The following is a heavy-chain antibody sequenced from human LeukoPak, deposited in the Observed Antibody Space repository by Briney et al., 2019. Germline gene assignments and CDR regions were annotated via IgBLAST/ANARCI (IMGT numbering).Heavy chain of an antibody. J-gene: IGHJ3*02. D-gene: IGHD3-22*01. CDR2: IYPGDSDT. CDR3: ARPKAYYYDSSGYYSDAFDI. Sequence: GESLKISCKGSGYSFTSYWIGWVRQMPGRGLEWMGIIYPGDSDTRYSPSFQGQVTISADKSISTAYLQWSSLEASDTAMYYCARPKAYYYDSSGYYSDAFDIWGQGTMVTVSS. CDR1: GYSFTSYW. V-gene: IGHV5-51*01.